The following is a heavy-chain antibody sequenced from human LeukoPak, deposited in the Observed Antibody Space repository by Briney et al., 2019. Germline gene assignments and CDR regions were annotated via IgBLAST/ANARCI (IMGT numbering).Heavy chain of an antibody. CDR3: AKDEATSGGGLAS. J-gene: IGHJ5*01. D-gene: IGHD3-16*01. V-gene: IGHV3-53*01. CDR2: MYTGGTT. CDR1: GFTVSGTH. Sequence: GGSLRLSCSASGFTVSGTHMSWVRQAPRKGLEWVSAMYTGGTTYYADSVTGRFTVSRDTSRNTLFLHMNSLRAEDTAVYYCAKDEATSGGGLASWGQGTLVIVSS.